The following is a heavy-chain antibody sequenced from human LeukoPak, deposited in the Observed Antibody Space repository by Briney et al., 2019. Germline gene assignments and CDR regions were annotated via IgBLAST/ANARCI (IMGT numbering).Heavy chain of an antibody. CDR2: IRYDGSNK. V-gene: IGHV3-30*02. CDR3: AKVSAGDFDILTGPPPQDYYYMDV. D-gene: IGHD3-9*01. CDR1: GFTFSSYG. J-gene: IGHJ6*03. Sequence: GGSLRLSCAASGFTFSSYGMHWVRQAPGKGLEWVAFIRYDGSNKYYADSVKGRFTISRDNSKNTLYLQMNSLRAEDTAVYYCAKVSAGDFDILTGPPPQDYYYMDVWGKGTTVTISS.